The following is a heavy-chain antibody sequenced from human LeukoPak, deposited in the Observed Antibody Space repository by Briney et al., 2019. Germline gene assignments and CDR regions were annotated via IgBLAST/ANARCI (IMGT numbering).Heavy chain of an antibody. D-gene: IGHD4-17*01. J-gene: IGHJ3*02. CDR1: GFTFSSYS. Sequence: GGSLRLSCAASGFTFSSYSMNWVRQAPGKGLEWVSYISPDSNTIRYADSVKGRFTFSRDNAKNSLYLQMNSLGADDTALYYCARHDYGASRVTFDICGQGTMVTVSS. CDR3: ARHDYGASRVTFDI. CDR2: ISPDSNTI. V-gene: IGHV3-48*04.